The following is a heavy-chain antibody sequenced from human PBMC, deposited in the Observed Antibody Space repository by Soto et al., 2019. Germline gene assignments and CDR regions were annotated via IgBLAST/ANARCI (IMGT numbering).Heavy chain of an antibody. V-gene: IGHV3-23*01. D-gene: IGHD2-2*01. Sequence: GGSLRLSCAASGFTFSSYAMSWVRQAPGKGLEWVSAISGSGGSTYYADSVKGRFTISRDNSKNTLYLQMNSLRAEDTAVYYCAKGDIVVVPAFRRYPNFYYWGQGTLVTVSS. CDR1: GFTFSSYA. CDR3: AKGDIVVVPAFRRYPNFYY. J-gene: IGHJ4*02. CDR2: ISGSGGST.